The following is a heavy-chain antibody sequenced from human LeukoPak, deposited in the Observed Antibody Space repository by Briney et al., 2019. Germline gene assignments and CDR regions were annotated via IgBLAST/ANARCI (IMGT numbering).Heavy chain of an antibody. J-gene: IGHJ4*02. CDR3: ARGVAAAGFDY. V-gene: IGHV3-53*01. D-gene: IGHD6-13*01. Sequence: PGGSLRLSCAASGFTVSSNYMSWVRQAPGKELEWVSVIYSGGSTYYADSVKGRFTISRDNSKNTLYLQMNSLRAEDTAVYYCARGVAAAGFDYWGQGTLVTVSS. CDR1: GFTVSSNY. CDR2: IYSGGST.